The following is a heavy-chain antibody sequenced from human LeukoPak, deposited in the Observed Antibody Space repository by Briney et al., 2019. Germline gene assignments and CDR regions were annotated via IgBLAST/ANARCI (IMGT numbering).Heavy chain of an antibody. CDR2: IYAGGIT. D-gene: IGHD3-10*01. CDR3: AREGYASGTRYGMDV. V-gene: IGHV3-66*01. J-gene: IGHJ6*02. Sequence: GGSLRLSCAASGFTVTNNCMSWVRQAPGKGLEWVSVIYAGGITSYADSVKGRFTISRDSSKNTLYLQMNSLRAEDTAVYYCAREGYASGTRYGMDVWGQGTTVTVSS. CDR1: GFTVTNNC.